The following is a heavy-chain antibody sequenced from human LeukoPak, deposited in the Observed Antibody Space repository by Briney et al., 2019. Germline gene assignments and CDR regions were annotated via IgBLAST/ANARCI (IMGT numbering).Heavy chain of an antibody. D-gene: IGHD5-12*01. CDR3: ARGEVANYFDY. CDR1: GFTFSSYA. J-gene: IGHJ4*02. V-gene: IGHV3-30-3*01. CDR2: ISYDGSNK. Sequence: HPGGSLRLSCAASGFTFSSYAMHWVRQAPGKGLEWVAVISYDGSNKYYADSVKGRFTISRDNSKNTLYLQMNSLRAEDTAVYYCARGEVANYFDYWGQGTLATVSS.